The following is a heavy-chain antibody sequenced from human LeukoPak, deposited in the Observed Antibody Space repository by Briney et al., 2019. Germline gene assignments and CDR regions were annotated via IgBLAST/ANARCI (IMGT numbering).Heavy chain of an antibody. D-gene: IGHD3-22*01. CDR1: GGSISSSSYY. Sequence: SETLSLTCTVSGGSISSSSYYWGWIRQPPGKGLEWIGSIYYSGSTYYNPSLKSRVTISVDTSKNQFSLKLSSVTAADTAVYYCARGIPTNYYDSSGEAYWGQGTLVTVSS. V-gene: IGHV4-39*07. J-gene: IGHJ4*02. CDR2: IYYSGST. CDR3: ARGIPTNYYDSSGEAY.